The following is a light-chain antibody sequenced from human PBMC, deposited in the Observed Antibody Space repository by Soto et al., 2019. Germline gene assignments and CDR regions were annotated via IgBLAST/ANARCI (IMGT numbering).Light chain of an antibody. Sequence: EIVLTQSPATLSLSPGERATLSCRASQSVSSYLAWYQQKPGQAPGLLIYDASNRATGIPARFSGSGSGTDFTLTISSLEPEDFAVYYCQQRSNWPGTFGPGTKVDIK. CDR1: QSVSSY. CDR2: DAS. J-gene: IGKJ3*01. CDR3: QQRSNWPGT. V-gene: IGKV3-11*01.